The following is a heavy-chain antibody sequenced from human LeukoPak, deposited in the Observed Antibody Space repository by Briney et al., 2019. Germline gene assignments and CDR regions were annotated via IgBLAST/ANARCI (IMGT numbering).Heavy chain of an antibody. J-gene: IGHJ4*02. CDR1: GFTFSSYW. D-gene: IGHD6-13*01. Sequence: GGSLRLSCAASGFTFSSYWMSWVRQAPGKGLEWVANIKQDGSDKYYVDSVKGRFTISRDNSKNTLYLQMNSLRAEDTAVYYCARESQQLAFDYWGQGTLVTVSS. CDR3: ARESQQLAFDY. CDR2: IKQDGSDK. V-gene: IGHV3-7*01.